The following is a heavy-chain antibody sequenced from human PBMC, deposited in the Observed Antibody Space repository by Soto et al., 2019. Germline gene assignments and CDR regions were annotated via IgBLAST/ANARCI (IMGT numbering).Heavy chain of an antibody. V-gene: IGHV2-5*02. D-gene: IGHD5-18*01. J-gene: IGHJ5*02. CDR2: IYWDDDK. CDR3: AHSVGYSYGLGLFDP. CDR1: GFSLSTSGVG. Sequence: QITLKESGPTLVKPTQTLTLTCTFSGFSLSTSGVGVGWIRQPPGKALEWLALIYWDDDKRYSPSLKSRLTSTQDTSNNQEVLTMSLMGPVDTATYYCAHSVGYSYGLGLFDPWGQGTLVTVSS.